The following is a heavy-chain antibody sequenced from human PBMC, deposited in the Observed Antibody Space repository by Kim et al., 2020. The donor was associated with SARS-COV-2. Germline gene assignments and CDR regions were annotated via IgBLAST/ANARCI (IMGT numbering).Heavy chain of an antibody. Sequence: FTISRDNSKNTLYLQMNSLRAEDTAVYYCARDNKLWYYDILTGSGDAFDIWGQGTMVTVSS. CDR3: ARDNKLWYYDILTGSGDAFDI. V-gene: IGHV3-30*07. D-gene: IGHD3-9*01. J-gene: IGHJ3*02.